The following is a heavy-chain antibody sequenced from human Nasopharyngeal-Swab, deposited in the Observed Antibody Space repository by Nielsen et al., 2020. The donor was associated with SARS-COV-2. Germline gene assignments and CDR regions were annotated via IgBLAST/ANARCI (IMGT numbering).Heavy chain of an antibody. Sequence: QTLSLTCAISGDSVSSKSAAWNWIRQSPSRGLEWLGRTYYRSKWYHDYAVSVKSRMTINPDTSKNQFSLQLNSVTPEDTAVYYCARDRGIAVPSTDDYFDSWGQGILVTVSS. J-gene: IGHJ4*02. D-gene: IGHD6-19*01. CDR3: ARDRGIAVPSTDDYFDS. CDR1: GDSVSSKSAA. V-gene: IGHV6-1*01. CDR2: TYYRSKWYH.